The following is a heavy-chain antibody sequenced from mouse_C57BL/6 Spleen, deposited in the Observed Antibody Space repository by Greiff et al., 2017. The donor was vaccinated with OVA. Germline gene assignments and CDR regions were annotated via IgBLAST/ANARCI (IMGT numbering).Heavy chain of an antibody. CDR1: GYTFTSYG. D-gene: IGHD2-2*01. CDR3: ARRGYDGWFAY. J-gene: IGHJ3*01. Sequence: QVQLQQSGAELARPGASVKLSCKASGYTFTSYGISWVKQRTGQGLEWIGEIYPRSGNTYYNEKFKGKATLTVDQSSSTAYMQLNSLTSEDSAVYYCARRGYDGWFAYWGQGTLVTVSA. CDR2: IYPRSGNT. V-gene: IGHV1-81*01.